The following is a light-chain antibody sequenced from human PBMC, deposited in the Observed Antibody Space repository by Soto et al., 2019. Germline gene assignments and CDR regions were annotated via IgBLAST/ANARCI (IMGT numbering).Light chain of an antibody. V-gene: IGKV1-5*03. CDR3: QQLESYPST. CDR1: QSVSTW. Sequence: DIQMTQSPSTLSASVGDRVTITCRASQSVSTWLAWYQQKPGKAPQVLISMASTLKSGVPSRFSGSGSGTDFTLTISSLQPEDFATYYCQQLESYPSTFGGGTKVDIK. CDR2: MAS. J-gene: IGKJ4*01.